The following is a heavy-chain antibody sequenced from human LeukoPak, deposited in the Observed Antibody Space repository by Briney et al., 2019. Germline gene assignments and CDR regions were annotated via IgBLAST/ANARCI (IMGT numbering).Heavy chain of an antibody. CDR1: GFTFSSYE. CDR3: ARPRRGYSYGFFDY. D-gene: IGHD5-18*01. CDR2: ISSSGSTI. Sequence: AGGSLRLSCAASGFTFSSYEMNWVRQAPGKGLEWVSYISSSGSTIYYADSVKGRFTISRDNAKNSVYLQMNSLRAEDTALYYCARPRRGYSYGFFDYWGQGTLVSVSS. J-gene: IGHJ4*02. V-gene: IGHV3-48*03.